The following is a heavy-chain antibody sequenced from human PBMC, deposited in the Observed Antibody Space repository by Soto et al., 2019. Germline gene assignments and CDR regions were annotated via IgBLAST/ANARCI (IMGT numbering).Heavy chain of an antibody. CDR1: GFTFTNYG. Sequence: PGGSLRLSCAVSGFTFTNYGINWVRQAPGKGLEWVSSVSKSEYTYYSDSVKGRFTISRDNAKNSVSLQMDNLRAEDTAVYYCAREDSIITPAVADFWGQGTLVTVSS. CDR2: VSKSEYT. CDR3: AREDSIITPAVADF. V-gene: IGHV3-21*01. D-gene: IGHD6-19*01. J-gene: IGHJ4*02.